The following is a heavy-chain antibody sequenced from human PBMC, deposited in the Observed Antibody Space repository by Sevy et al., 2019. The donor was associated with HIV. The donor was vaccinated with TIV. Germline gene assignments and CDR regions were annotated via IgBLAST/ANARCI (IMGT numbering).Heavy chain of an antibody. CDR1: GFPVSSNY. Sequence: GGSLRLSCAASGFPVSSNYMSWVRQAPGKGLEWVSVIYSVGSTYHADSVKGRFTISRDNSKNTLYLQMNSLRVEDTAVYYCARGKSGYSYGLDYWGQGTLVTVSS. CDR2: IYSVGST. J-gene: IGHJ4*02. V-gene: IGHV3-66*01. D-gene: IGHD5-18*01. CDR3: ARGKSGYSYGLDY.